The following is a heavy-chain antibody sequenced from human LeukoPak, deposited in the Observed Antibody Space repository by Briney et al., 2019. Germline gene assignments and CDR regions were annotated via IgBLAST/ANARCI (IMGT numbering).Heavy chain of an antibody. Sequence: GASVKVSCKASGGTFSSYAISWVRQAPGQGLEWMGGIIPIFGTANYAQKFQGRVTITADESTSTAYMALSRLRSEDTAVYYCARNIVVVPAAEPILNMDVWGKGTTVTVSS. CDR3: ARNIVVVPAAEPILNMDV. CDR1: GGTFSSYA. J-gene: IGHJ6*03. V-gene: IGHV1-69*13. CDR2: IIPIFGTA. D-gene: IGHD2-2*01.